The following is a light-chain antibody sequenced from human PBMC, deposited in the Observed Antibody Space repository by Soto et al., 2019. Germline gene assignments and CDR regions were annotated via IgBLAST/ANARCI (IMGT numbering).Light chain of an antibody. CDR2: DVS. CDR3: QQYGSSPT. J-gene: IGKJ1*01. CDR1: QSVSSNY. Sequence: EIVLTQSPGTLSLSPGEGATLSCRSSQSVSSNYLAWYQQKPDQAPRLVIYDVSGGATGIPDRFSGSGSGTDFTLTISRLEPEDFAVYYCQQYGSSPTFGQGTKVEIK. V-gene: IGKV3-20*01.